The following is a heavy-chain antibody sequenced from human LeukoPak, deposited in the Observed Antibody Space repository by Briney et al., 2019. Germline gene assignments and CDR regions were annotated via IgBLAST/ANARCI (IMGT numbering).Heavy chain of an antibody. CDR3: ARSDGSGYYSMLSSKHDY. CDR2: ISGSGGTT. D-gene: IGHD3-22*01. J-gene: IGHJ4*02. CDR1: GFTFSSYA. V-gene: IGHV3-23*01. Sequence: GGSLRLSCAASGFTFSSYAMSWVRQAPGKGLEWVSGISGSGGTTYYAGSVKGRFTISRDNSKNTLYLQMNSLRAEDTAVYYCARSDGSGYYSMLSSKHDYWGQGTLVTVSS.